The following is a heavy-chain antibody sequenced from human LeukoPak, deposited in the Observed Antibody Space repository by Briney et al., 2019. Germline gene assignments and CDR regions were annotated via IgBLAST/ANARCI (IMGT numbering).Heavy chain of an antibody. CDR3: ASSRSGWSHFDY. CDR1: GYTFTSYG. D-gene: IGHD6-19*01. V-gene: IGHV1-69*13. J-gene: IGHJ4*02. CDR2: IIPIFGTA. Sequence: PVASVKVSCKASGYTFTSYGISWVRQAPGQGLEWMGGIIPIFGTANYAQKFQGRVTITADESTSTAYMELSSLRSEDTAVYYCASSRSGWSHFDYWGQGTLVTVSS.